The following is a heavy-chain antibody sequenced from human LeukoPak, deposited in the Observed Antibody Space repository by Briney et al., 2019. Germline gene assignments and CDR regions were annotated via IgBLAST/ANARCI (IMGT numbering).Heavy chain of an antibody. CDR3: ASWEMLTGPFDY. CDR2: ISSSSSYI. J-gene: IGHJ4*02. D-gene: IGHD3-9*01. V-gene: IGHV3-21*01. Sequence: GGSLRLSCAASGFTFSNYSMNWVRQAPGKRLEWVSSISSSSSYIYYADSVKGRFTISRDNAKNSLYLQMNSLRAEDTAVYYCASWEMLTGPFDYWGQGTLVTVSS. CDR1: GFTFSNYS.